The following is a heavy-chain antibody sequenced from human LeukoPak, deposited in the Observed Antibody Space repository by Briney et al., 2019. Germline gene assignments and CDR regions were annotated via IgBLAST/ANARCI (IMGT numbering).Heavy chain of an antibody. J-gene: IGHJ4*02. Sequence: SETLSLTCTVSGGSISNYYWSWIRQPPGKGLEWIGYIYDSGSTNYNPSLKSRVTISVDTSKNRFSLKLSSVTAADTAVYYCARDRYYGSGSYYNWGQGTLVNVSS. CDR2: IYDSGST. D-gene: IGHD3-10*01. CDR1: GGSISNYY. V-gene: IGHV4-59*01. CDR3: ARDRYYGSGSYYN.